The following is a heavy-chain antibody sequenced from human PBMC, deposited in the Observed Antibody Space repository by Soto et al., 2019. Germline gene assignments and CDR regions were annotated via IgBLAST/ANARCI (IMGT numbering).Heavy chain of an antibody. CDR3: AREGGYDSPHGC. V-gene: IGHV4-30-4*01. Sequence: SETLSLTCTVSGGFISNGDYHWSWIRQPPGKGLEWIGYTYPSGSTYYNASLRSRVTISIDASKNQFSLKLNPVTAADTAVYYCAREGGYDSPHGCWGQGTLVTVSS. CDR2: TYPSGST. J-gene: IGHJ4*02. CDR1: GGFISNGDYH. D-gene: IGHD5-12*01.